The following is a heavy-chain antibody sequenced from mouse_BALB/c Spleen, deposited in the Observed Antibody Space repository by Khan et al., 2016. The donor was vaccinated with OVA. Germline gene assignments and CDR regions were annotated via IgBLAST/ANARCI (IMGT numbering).Heavy chain of an antibody. CDR3: AREEALYYFDY. CDR2: IYPGTNNT. CDR1: GYIFTTYW. V-gene: IGHV1-76*01. D-gene: IGHD1-1*01. Sequence: QVQLKQSGAELVRPGVSVKLSCKTSGYIFTTYWIHWLKQRSGQGLEWIARIYPGTNNTYYSEKLKDKATLTADKSSNTAYLQLSSLKSEDSAVYFCAREEALYYFDYWGQGTTLTVSS. J-gene: IGHJ2*01.